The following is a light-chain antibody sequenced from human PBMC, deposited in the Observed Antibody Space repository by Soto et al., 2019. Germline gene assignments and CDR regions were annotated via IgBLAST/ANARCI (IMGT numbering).Light chain of an antibody. V-gene: IGLV2-14*01. J-gene: IGLJ3*02. CDR2: DVT. CDR1: SSDVGGYNF. Sequence: QSALTQPASVSGSPGQSITISCTGTSSDVGGYNFVSWYQQHPGKALKLMIYDVTNRPSGVSNRFSGSKSGNTASLTISGLQSEDEAEYYCSAWDDSLNGPVFGGGTKLTVL. CDR3: SAWDDSLNGPV.